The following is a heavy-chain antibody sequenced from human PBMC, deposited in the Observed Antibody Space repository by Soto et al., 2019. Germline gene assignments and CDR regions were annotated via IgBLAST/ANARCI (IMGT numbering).Heavy chain of an antibody. CDR1: GYTFPDYY. CDR2: VDPEDGET. Sequence: EVQMVQSGAEVKKPGATVKISCKVSGYTFPDYYMHWVQHAPGKGHERMGIVDPEDGETIYAEKFQGRVTITADTSTDTAYMELSSLRSEDTAVYYCASSPLEYSCYDTGYSYVYWGQGTLVTVSS. D-gene: IGHD5-18*01. CDR3: ASSPLEYSCYDTGYSYVY. V-gene: IGHV1-69-2*01. J-gene: IGHJ4*02.